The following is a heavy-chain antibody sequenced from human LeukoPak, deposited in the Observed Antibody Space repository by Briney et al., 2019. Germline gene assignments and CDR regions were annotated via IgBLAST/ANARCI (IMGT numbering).Heavy chain of an antibody. J-gene: IGHJ6*02. D-gene: IGHD3-3*01. Sequence: ETLSLTCTVSGDSINSLDLWSWVRQAPGKGLEWVSAISGSGGSTYYADSVKGRFTISRDNSKNTLYLQMNSLRAEDTAVYYCAKDLFVGTYYDFWSGYYGSGSDYYYGMDVWGQGTTVTVSS. CDR3: AKDLFVGTYYDFWSGYYGSGSDYYYGMDV. CDR1: GDSINSLD. V-gene: IGHV3-23*01. CDR2: ISGSGGST.